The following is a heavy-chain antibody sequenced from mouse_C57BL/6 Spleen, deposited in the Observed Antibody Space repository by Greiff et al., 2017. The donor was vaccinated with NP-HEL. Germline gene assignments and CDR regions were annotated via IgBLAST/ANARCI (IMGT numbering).Heavy chain of an antibody. CDR1: GFTFSDYG. V-gene: IGHV5-17*01. CDR2: ISSGSSTI. Sequence: EVKLMESGGGLVKPGGSLKLSCAASGFTFSDYGMHWVRQAPEKGLEWVAYISSGSSTIYYADTVKGRFTISRDNAKNTLFLQMTSLRSEDTAMYYCAREDPFAYWGQGTLVTVSA. J-gene: IGHJ3*01. CDR3: AREDPFAY.